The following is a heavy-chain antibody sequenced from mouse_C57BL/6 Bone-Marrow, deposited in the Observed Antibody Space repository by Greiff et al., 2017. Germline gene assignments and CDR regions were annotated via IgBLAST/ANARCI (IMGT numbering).Heavy chain of an antibody. V-gene: IGHV1-80*01. CDR3: ARAMDGNYEGY. CDR2: IYPGDGDT. CDR1: GYAFSSYW. D-gene: IGHD2-1*01. Sequence: QVHVKQSGAELVKPGASVKISCKASGYAFSSYWMNWVKQRPGKGLEWIGQIYPGDGDTNYNGKFKGKATLTADKSSSTAYMQLSSLTSEDSAVYFCARAMDGNYEGYWGQGTTLTVSS. J-gene: IGHJ2*01.